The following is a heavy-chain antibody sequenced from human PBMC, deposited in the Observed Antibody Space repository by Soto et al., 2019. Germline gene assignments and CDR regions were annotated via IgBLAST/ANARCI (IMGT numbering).Heavy chain of an antibody. Sequence: EVQVVESGGGLVKPGGSLRLSCAASGFTFSSYSMNWVRQAPGKGLEWVSSISSSSSYIYYADSVKGRFTISRDNAKNSLYLQMNSLRAEDTAVYYCARDSQGMATSRIDYWGQGTLVTVSS. J-gene: IGHJ4*02. CDR3: ARDSQGMATSRIDY. V-gene: IGHV3-21*01. D-gene: IGHD5-12*01. CDR2: ISSSSSYI. CDR1: GFTFSSYS.